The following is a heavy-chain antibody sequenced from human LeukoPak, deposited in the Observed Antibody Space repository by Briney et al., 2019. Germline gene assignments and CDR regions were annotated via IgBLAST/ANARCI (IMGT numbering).Heavy chain of an antibody. D-gene: IGHD5-24*01. CDR2: IRYDGSNK. CDR1: GFTFSSYG. J-gene: IGHJ4*02. Sequence: GGSLRLSCAASGFTFSSYGMHWVRQAPGKGLEWVAFIRYDGSNKYYADSVKGRFTISRDNSKNTLYLQMNSLRAEDTAVYYCARVEMATSDFDYWGQGTLVTVSS. CDR3: ARVEMATSDFDY. V-gene: IGHV3-30*02.